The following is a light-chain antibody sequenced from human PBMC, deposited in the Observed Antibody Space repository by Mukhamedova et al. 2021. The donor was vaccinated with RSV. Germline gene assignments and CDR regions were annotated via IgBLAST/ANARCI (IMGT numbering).Light chain of an antibody. Sequence: SNIGAGYDIHWYKQLPGTAPKLLIYDNINRPSGVPERFSASKSGTSASLAITGLQAQDEADYYCQSYDLSLTALVFGGGTKLTV. CDR3: QSYDLSLTALV. J-gene: IGLJ2*01. CDR2: DNI. CDR1: SNIGAGYD. V-gene: IGLV1-40*01.